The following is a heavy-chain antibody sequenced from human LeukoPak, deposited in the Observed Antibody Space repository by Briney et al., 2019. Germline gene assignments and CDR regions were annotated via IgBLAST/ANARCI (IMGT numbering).Heavy chain of an antibody. CDR2: ISFDGSNT. CDR3: AKDGVMGLTLTGYVYLGY. J-gene: IGHJ4*02. D-gene: IGHD3-9*01. CDR1: GFTFRSYS. V-gene: IGHV3-30*18. Sequence: GRSLRLSCAASGFTFRSYSMHWVRQAPGKGLEWVAVISFDGSNTYYEDSVKGRFTISRDNSKNTLNLQMNSLRAEDTAVYYCAKDGVMGLTLTGYVYLGYWGQETLVTVSS.